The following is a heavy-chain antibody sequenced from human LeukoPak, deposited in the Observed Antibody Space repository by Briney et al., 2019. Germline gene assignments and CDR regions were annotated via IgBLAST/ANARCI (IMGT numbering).Heavy chain of an antibody. CDR1: GFTFSSYG. Sequence: PGGSLRLSCAASGFTFSSYGMHWVRQAPGKGLEWVAVISYDGSNKYYADSVKGRFTISRDNSKNTLYLQMNSLRAEDTAVYYCAKVVSRNYDFLRGPLDYWGQGTLVTVSS. V-gene: IGHV3-30*18. CDR2: ISYDGSNK. CDR3: AKVVSRNYDFLRGPLDY. D-gene: IGHD3-3*01. J-gene: IGHJ4*02.